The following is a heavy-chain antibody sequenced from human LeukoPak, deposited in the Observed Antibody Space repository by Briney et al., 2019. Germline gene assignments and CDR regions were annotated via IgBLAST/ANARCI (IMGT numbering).Heavy chain of an antibody. CDR2: IIPIFGTA. D-gene: IGHD5-18*01. V-gene: IGHV1-69*13. CDR1: GGTFSSYA. CDR3: ARPDTAMVQAQLDY. Sequence: SVKVSCKASGGTFSSYAISWVRQAPGQGLEWMGGIIPIFGTANYAQKFQGRVTITADESTSTAYMELSSLRSEDTAVYYCARPDTAMVQAQLDYWGQGTLVTVSS. J-gene: IGHJ4*02.